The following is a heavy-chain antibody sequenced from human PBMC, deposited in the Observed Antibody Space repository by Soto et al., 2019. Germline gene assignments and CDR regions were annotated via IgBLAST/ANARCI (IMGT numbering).Heavy chain of an antibody. CDR3: AKDPTDSSGYYVRGLFY. D-gene: IGHD3-22*01. J-gene: IGHJ4*02. V-gene: IGHV3-23*01. Sequence: GGSLRLSCVASGFTFSSYAMSWVRQAPGKGLEWVSAISGSGGTTYYAGSVKGRFTISRDNSKNTLYLQMNSLRAEDTAVYYCAKDPTDSSGYYVRGLFYWGQGTLVTVSS. CDR1: GFTFSSYA. CDR2: ISGSGGTT.